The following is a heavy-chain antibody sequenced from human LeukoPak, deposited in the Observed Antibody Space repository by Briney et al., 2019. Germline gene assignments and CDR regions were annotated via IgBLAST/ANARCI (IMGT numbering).Heavy chain of an antibody. D-gene: IGHD3-3*01. V-gene: IGHV3-23*01. CDR2: IGGTGTVT. CDR3: AKYRYDFWSGYLNY. CDR1: GFTFSSFA. J-gene: IGHJ4*02. Sequence: GGSLRLSCAASGFTFSSFAMRWVRQAHGKGLEWVSSIGGTGTVTYYGDSVKGRFTISRDNSKKSVHLEMSGLRADDTAVYYCAKYRYDFWSGYLNYWGQGTLVTVSS.